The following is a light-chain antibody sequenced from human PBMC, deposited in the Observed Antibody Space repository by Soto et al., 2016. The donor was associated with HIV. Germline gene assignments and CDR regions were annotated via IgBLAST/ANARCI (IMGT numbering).Light chain of an antibody. CDR1: QAINTY. J-gene: IGKJ5*01. Sequence: DVQLTQSPSFLSASVGDRVTITCRASQAINTYLAWYQQRPGKPPNLLIYGASTLQSGVPSRFSGSGSGTHFTLTVSSLQPEDFATYFCQQLSTLPITFGQGSRLEMK. CDR3: QQLSTLPIT. CDR2: GAS. V-gene: IGKV1-9*01.